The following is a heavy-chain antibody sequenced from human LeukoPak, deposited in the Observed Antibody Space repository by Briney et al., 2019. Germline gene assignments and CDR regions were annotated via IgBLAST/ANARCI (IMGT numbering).Heavy chain of an antibody. V-gene: IGHV4-59*01. D-gene: IGHD4-17*01. CDR1: AGSITYYY. Sequence: SETLSLTCSASAGSITYYYWSWIRQSPGKELEWIGYIYYSGTTNYNPSLKSRVTISVDTSKNQFSLQLRSVTAADTAVYYCAREDPQTTVPEGMDVWGQGTTVTVSS. CDR2: IYYSGTT. CDR3: AREDPQTTVPEGMDV. J-gene: IGHJ6*02.